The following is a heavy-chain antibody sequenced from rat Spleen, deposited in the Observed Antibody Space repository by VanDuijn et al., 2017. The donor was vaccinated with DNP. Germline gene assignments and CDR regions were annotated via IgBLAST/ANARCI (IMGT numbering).Heavy chain of an antibody. CDR3: AREGSEYNCFDY. CDR2: ISYSGST. V-gene: IGHV3-1*01. CDR1: GFSIISNY. D-gene: IGHD1-11*01. Sequence: EVQLQESGPGLVKPSQSLSLACSVTGFSIISNYWGWIRKFPGNKMEWIGHISYSGSTSYNPSLKSRISITRDTSKNQFFLQLNSVTTEDTATYYCAREGSEYNCFDYWGQGVMVTVSS. J-gene: IGHJ2*01.